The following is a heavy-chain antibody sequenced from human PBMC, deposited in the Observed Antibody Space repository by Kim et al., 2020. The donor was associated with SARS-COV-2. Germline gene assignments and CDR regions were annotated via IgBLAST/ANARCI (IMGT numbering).Heavy chain of an antibody. D-gene: IGHD5-18*01. CDR2: IYYSGRT. Sequence: SETLSLTCTVSGGSISNSNYYWGWIRQPPGKRPEWIGSIYYSGRTSFNLSLKSRVTISVDTSKNQVSLKLSPVTAADTAVYYCARPRCGFGYGSDHCGQG. J-gene: IGHJ4*02. CDR1: GGSISNSNYY. V-gene: IGHV4-39*01. CDR3: ARPRCGFGYGSDH.